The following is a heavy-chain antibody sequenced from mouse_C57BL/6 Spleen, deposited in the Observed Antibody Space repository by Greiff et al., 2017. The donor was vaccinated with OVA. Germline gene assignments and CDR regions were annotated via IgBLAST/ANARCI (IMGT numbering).Heavy chain of an antibody. Sequence: QVQLQQPGAELVKPGASVKMSCKASGYTFTSYWITWVKQRPGQGLEWIGDIYPGSGSTNYNEKFKSKATLTVATSSSTAYMQLSSLTSEDSAVYYCARLDTTVVATGDYFDYWGQGTTLTVSS. CDR3: ARLDTTVVATGDYFDY. D-gene: IGHD1-1*01. CDR2: IYPGSGST. CDR1: GYTFTSYW. J-gene: IGHJ2*01. V-gene: IGHV1-55*01.